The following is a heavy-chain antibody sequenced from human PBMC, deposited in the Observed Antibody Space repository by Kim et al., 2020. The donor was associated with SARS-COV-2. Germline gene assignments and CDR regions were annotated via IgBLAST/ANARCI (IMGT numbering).Heavy chain of an antibody. J-gene: IGHJ6*01. V-gene: IGHV3-23*01. CDR1: GFTFRSYS. CDR2: LVCIGVST. CDR3: STGHHAYG. Sequence: GGSLRLSCAASGFTFRSYSMIWFLRAPGDKLEWCAALVCIGVSTYYAASLVGRCTIATDNYKNTLDYQINTLRADDTAVDYCSTGHHAYG.